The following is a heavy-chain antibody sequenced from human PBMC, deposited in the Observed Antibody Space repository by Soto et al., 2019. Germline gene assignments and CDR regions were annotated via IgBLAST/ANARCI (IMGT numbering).Heavy chain of an antibody. V-gene: IGHV3-7*05. CDR3: ARLPHPGIAVAGTVY. CDR1: GFTFITYW. J-gene: IGHJ4*02. CDR2: IKQDGSEQ. D-gene: IGHD6-19*01. Sequence: EVLLVESGGGLVQPGGSLRLSCAASGFTFITYWMSWVRQAPGKGLEWVANIKQDGSEQFYVDSVKGRFTISRDNAKNSLSLQTSNLRAEDTAVYFCARLPHPGIAVAGTVYWGQGTLVTVSS.